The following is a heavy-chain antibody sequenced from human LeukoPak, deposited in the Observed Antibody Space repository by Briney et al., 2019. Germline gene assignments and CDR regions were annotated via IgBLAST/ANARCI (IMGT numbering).Heavy chain of an antibody. D-gene: IGHD3-22*01. Sequence: SETXSXTXTXXGGXISSYYWSWIRQPPGKGLEWIGYIYYSGSTNYNPSLKSRVTISVDTSKDQFSLKLSSVTAADTAVYYCARYYDSSGPFDYWGQGTLVTVSS. CDR2: IYYSGST. V-gene: IGHV4-59*01. J-gene: IGHJ4*02. CDR1: GGXISSYY. CDR3: ARYYDSSGPFDY.